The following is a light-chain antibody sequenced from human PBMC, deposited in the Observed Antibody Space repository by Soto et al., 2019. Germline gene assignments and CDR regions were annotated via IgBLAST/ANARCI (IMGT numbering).Light chain of an antibody. Sequence: DIQMTQSPSSLSASVGDRVTITCRASKTTNNYLNWYQLKPGKAPKLLIYAASTLQTGVPSRFTGSGSGTDFTLTIISLQPEDYATYFCQQSYSTPISFGQGTRLEIK. J-gene: IGKJ5*01. CDR1: KTTNNY. V-gene: IGKV1-39*01. CDR3: QQSYSTPIS. CDR2: AAS.